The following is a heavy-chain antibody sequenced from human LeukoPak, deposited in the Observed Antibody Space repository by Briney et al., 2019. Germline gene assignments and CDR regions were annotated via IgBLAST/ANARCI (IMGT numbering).Heavy chain of an antibody. CDR2: IYYSGST. V-gene: IGHV4-59*01. Sequence: PSETLSLTCTVSGGSISSSYWSWLRQPPGKGLEWIGYIYYSGSTNYNPSLTSRVTISVDTSKNQFSLKLSSVTAADTAVYYCARGDDDWGVFDYRGQGTLVTVSS. CDR1: GGSISSSY. D-gene: IGHD7-27*01. J-gene: IGHJ4*02. CDR3: ARGDDDWGVFDY.